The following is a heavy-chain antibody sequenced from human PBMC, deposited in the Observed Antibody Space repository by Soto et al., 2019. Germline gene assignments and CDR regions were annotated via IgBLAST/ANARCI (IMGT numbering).Heavy chain of an antibody. CDR1: GGSFSGHY. CDR2: INHSGST. Sequence: SETLSLTCAVYGGSFSGHYWSWIRQPPGKGLEWIGEINHSGSTNYNPSLKSRVTISVDTSKNQFSLKLSSVTAADTAVYYCARARITMVRGVIITLDYWGQGTLVTVSS. D-gene: IGHD3-10*01. V-gene: IGHV4-34*01. CDR3: ARARITMVRGVIITLDY. J-gene: IGHJ4*02.